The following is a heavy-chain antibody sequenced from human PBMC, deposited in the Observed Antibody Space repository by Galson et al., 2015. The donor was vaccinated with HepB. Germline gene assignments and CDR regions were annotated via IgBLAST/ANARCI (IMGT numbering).Heavy chain of an antibody. CDR2: ISSSGSTI. D-gene: IGHD3-10*01. V-gene: IGHV3-48*03. CDR3: ARFTMVRAFDY. CDR1: GFTFSSYE. J-gene: IGHJ4*02. Sequence: SLRLSCAASGFTFSSYEMNWVRQAPGKGLEWVSYISSSGSTIYYADSVKGRFTISRDNAKNSLYLQMNSLRAEDTAVYYCARFTMVRAFDYWGQGTLVTVSS.